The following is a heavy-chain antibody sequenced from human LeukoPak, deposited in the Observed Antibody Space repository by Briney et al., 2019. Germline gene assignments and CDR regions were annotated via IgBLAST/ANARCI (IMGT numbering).Heavy chain of an antibody. CDR2: INPNSGGT. V-gene: IGHV1-2*02. J-gene: IGHJ4*02. Sequence: ASMKVSCKASGYIFSDYYIHWMRQAPGQGLEWMGWINPNSGGTNHAEKFQGRVTMTRGTSISTAYMELSRLNSDDTAVYYCARALSNLRLYYFDSWGQGTLVTVSS. CDR3: ARALSNLRLYYFDS. CDR1: GYIFSDYY. D-gene: IGHD4-11*01.